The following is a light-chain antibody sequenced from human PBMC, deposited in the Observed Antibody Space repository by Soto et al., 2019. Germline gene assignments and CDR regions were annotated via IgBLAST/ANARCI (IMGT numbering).Light chain of an antibody. CDR1: QSISSH. CDR2: GAS. V-gene: IGKV3-11*01. CDR3: QQRINWPLT. J-gene: IGKJ4*01. Sequence: EILLTQSPATLSLSPGERATLSCRASQSISSHLAWYQQKPGQAPRLLIYGASNRATGIPARFSGSGSGTDFTLTISSLEPEDFAVYYCQQRINWPLTFGGGTKVEIK.